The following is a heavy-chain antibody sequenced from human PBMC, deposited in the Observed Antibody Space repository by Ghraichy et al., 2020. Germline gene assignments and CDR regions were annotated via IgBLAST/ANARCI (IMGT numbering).Heavy chain of an antibody. V-gene: IGHV4-39*01. CDR1: GGSISSSSYY. CDR3: ARHLSTQRWYFDL. CDR2: IYYSGST. Sequence: ETLSLTCTVSGGSISSSSYYWGWIRQPPGKGLEWIGSIYYSGSTYYNPSLKSRVTISVDTSKNQFSLKLSSVTAADTAVYYCARHLSTQRWYFDLWGRGTLVTVSS. D-gene: IGHD3-9*01. J-gene: IGHJ2*01.